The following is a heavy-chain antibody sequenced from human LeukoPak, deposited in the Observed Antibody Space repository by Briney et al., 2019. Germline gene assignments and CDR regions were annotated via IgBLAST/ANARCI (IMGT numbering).Heavy chain of an antibody. Sequence: GGSLRLSCAASGFTFSSYSMNWVRQAPGKGLEWVSSISSSSSYIYYADSVKGRFTISRDNAKNSLHLQMNSLRAEDTAVYYCARDLAGYCSSTSCYSAVGYWGQGTLVTVSS. J-gene: IGHJ4*02. D-gene: IGHD2-2*01. V-gene: IGHV3-21*01. CDR2: ISSSSSYI. CDR1: GFTFSSYS. CDR3: ARDLAGYCSSTSCYSAVGY.